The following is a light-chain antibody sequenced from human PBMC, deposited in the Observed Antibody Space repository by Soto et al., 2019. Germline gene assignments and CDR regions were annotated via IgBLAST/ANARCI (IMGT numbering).Light chain of an antibody. CDR3: QQDYFYAPWT. CDR2: KAS. V-gene: IGKV1-5*03. Sequence: DIQMTQSPSTLSASVADRVTITCRASQGISNWLAWYQQKPGKAPKLLIYKASSLEGGGPSRFRGSGSGTEFTLTINSLQPEDFATYYCQQDYFYAPWTFGQGTKVEIK. J-gene: IGKJ1*01. CDR1: QGISNW.